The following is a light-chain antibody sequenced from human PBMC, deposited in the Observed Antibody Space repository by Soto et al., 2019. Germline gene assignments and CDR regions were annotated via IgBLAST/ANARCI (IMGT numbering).Light chain of an antibody. CDR1: QSVSTY. V-gene: IGKV3-11*01. Sequence: EIALTQSPATLSLSPGERATLSCRASQSVSTYLAWYQQKPGQAPRLLIYDTSNRAPGIPARFSGSGSGTDFTLTISSLEPEDFAFYYCQQRNNWPLTFGPGTKVDIK. CDR2: DTS. J-gene: IGKJ3*01. CDR3: QQRNNWPLT.